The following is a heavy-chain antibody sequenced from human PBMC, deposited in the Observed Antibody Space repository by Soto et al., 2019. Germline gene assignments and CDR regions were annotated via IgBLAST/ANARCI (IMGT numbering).Heavy chain of an antibody. CDR3: ARFQQHAPLSRELEGFYYFDY. CDR1: GYTFTGYY. D-gene: IGHD1-26*01. V-gene: IGHV1-2*04. CDR2: INPNSGGT. Sequence: ASVKVSCKASGYTFTGYYMHWVRQAPGQGLEWMGWINPNSGGTNYAQKFQGWVTMTRDTSISTAYMELSRLRSDDTAVYYCARFQQHAPLSRELEGFYYFDYWGQGTLVTVSS. J-gene: IGHJ4*02.